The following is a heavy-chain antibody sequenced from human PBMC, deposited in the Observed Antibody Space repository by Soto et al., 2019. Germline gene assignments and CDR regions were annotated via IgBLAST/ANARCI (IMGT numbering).Heavy chain of an antibody. CDR1: GDTFTNFD. J-gene: IGHJ5*02. CDR2: MRADSGHS. Sequence: QVQLVQPGTEVRKPGASVKVSCETSGDTFTNFDLNWVRQASGQGLEWIGWMRADSGHSGHARKFQGRVSMNRDTTRRTAYMELSSLRAEDTAVYYCARYIFGQGFKAWGQGTLVFVSS. V-gene: IGHV1-8*01. D-gene: IGHD3-3*02. CDR3: ARYIFGQGFKA.